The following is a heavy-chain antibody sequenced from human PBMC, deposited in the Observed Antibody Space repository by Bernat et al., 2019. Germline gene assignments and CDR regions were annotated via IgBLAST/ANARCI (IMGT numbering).Heavy chain of an antibody. Sequence: EVQLVESGGGLVQPGGSLRLSCTASGFTFSTYSMNCVRQAPGKGLEGVSYIRGRGTPIYYADSVKGRFTISRDNAKNSLYLQMNGLRAEDTAVYYCTRDPEALDYWGQGTLVTVSS. CDR3: TRDPEALDY. J-gene: IGHJ4*02. V-gene: IGHV3-48*01. CDR2: IRGRGTPI. CDR1: GFTFSTYS.